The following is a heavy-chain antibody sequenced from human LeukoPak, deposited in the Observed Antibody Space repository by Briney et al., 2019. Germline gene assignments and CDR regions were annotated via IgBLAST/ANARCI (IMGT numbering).Heavy chain of an antibody. V-gene: IGHV4-61*02. CDR3: ARESGSYYRRWPSNVNAFDI. D-gene: IGHD1-26*01. CDR2: IYTSGST. J-gene: IGHJ3*02. Sequence: PSQTLSLTCTVSGGSISSGSYYWSWIRQPAGKGLEWIGRIYTSGSTNYNPSLKSRVTISVDTSKNQVSLKLSSVTAADTAVYYCARESGSYYRRWPSNVNAFDIWGQGTMVTVSS. CDR1: GGSISSGSYY.